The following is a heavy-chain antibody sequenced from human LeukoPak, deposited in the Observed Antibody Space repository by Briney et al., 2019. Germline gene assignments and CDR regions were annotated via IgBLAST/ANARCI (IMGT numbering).Heavy chain of an antibody. CDR3: ARAITGTMIAFDI. CDR2: IQYSGTT. D-gene: IGHD1-7*01. J-gene: IGHJ3*02. Sequence: PSETLSLTCTVSGGSISSYYWSWIRQPAGKGLEWMGRIQYSGTTKYNPSLASRVTMSVDPSKNQVSLKLSSVTAADTAVYYCARAITGTMIAFDIWGQGTMVTVSS. CDR1: GGSISSYY. V-gene: IGHV4-4*07.